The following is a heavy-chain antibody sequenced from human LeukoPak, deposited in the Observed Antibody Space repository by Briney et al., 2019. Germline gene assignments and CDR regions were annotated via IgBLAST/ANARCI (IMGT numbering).Heavy chain of an antibody. Sequence: SETLSLTCTVSGGSISSYYWSWIRQHPGKGLEWIGYIYYSGSTYYNPSLKSRVTISVDTSKSQFSLKLSSVTAADTAVYYCAARDTGGYSSGWDDYWGQGTLVTVSS. J-gene: IGHJ4*02. CDR3: AARDTGGYSSGWDDY. CDR2: IYYSGST. V-gene: IGHV4-59*06. CDR1: GGSISSYY. D-gene: IGHD6-19*01.